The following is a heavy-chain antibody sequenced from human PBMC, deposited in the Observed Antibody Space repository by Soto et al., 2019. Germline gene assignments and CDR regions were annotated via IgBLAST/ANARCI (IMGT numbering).Heavy chain of an antibody. V-gene: IGHV4-4*02. Sequence: SETLSLTCAVSGGSISSSNWWSWVRQPPGKGLEWIGEIYHSGSTNYNPSLKSRVTISVDKSKNQFSLKLSYVTAADTAVYYCARTYYDFWSGYYNPTYFDYWGQGTLVTVSS. CDR1: GGSISSSNW. CDR2: IYHSGST. D-gene: IGHD3-3*01. CDR3: ARTYYDFWSGYYNPTYFDY. J-gene: IGHJ4*02.